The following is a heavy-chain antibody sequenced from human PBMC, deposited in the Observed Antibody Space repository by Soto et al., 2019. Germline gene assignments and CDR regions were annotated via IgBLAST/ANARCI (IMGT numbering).Heavy chain of an antibody. D-gene: IGHD3-3*01. Sequence: GSLRLSCAASVFTFSNACMSWVRQAPGKGLEWVCRIKSKTDGGTTDYAAPVKGRFTISRDDSKNTLYLQMNSLKTEDTAVYYCNTEGVVYSDFFGMDVWGQVTTVTVS. CDR3: NTEGVVYSDFFGMDV. J-gene: IGHJ6*02. CDR2: IKSKTDGGTT. V-gene: IGHV3-15*01. CDR1: VFTFSNAC.